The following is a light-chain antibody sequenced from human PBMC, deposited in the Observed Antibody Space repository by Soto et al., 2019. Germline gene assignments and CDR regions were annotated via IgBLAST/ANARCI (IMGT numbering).Light chain of an antibody. CDR1: QSVNGN. Sequence: EIGMTQSQATLSVSPGERATRACRASQSVNGNLAWYQQKPGQAPRLLIYGASTRATGIPARFSGSGSGTEFTLTISRLQSEDFAVYYCQQYNNWLTWTFGQGTKVEIK. CDR2: GAS. CDR3: QQYNNWLTWT. V-gene: IGKV3-15*01. J-gene: IGKJ1*01.